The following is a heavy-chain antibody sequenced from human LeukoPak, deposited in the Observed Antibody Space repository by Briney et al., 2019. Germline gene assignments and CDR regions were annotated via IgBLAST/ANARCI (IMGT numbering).Heavy chain of an antibody. CDR1: GYTFTNYG. Sequence: ASVKVSCKASGYTFTNYGISWLRQAPGQRLEWMGWISAYNGNTNYAQKFQGRVTMTTDTSTTTAYMELRSLRSDDTAVYYCARGSRIAVAGTFLDNWFDPWGQGTLVTVSS. CDR2: ISAYNGNT. J-gene: IGHJ5*02. D-gene: IGHD6-19*01. CDR3: ARGSRIAVAGTFLDNWFDP. V-gene: IGHV1-18*01.